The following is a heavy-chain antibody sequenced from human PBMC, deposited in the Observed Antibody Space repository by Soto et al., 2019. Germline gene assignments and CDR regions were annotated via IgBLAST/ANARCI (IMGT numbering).Heavy chain of an antibody. V-gene: IGHV3-73*02. CDR2: IRSKGHNYAT. J-gene: IGHJ5*02. CDR1: GFAFSGSA. D-gene: IGHD3-16*01. Sequence: EVQLVESGGGLVQPGGSLKLSCAASGFAFSGSAMYWVRQASGKDPEWVGRIRSKGHNYATEYAASVKGRFTISRDDSKNTAYLQMNSLQTEDTAVYYCTRDLFSYDYSGILWFDPWGQGTLVTVSS. CDR3: TRDLFSYDYSGILWFDP.